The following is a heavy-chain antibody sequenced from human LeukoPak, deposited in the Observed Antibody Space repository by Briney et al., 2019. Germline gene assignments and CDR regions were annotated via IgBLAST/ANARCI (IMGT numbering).Heavy chain of an antibody. V-gene: IGHV4-4*07. CDR3: ARGTRSSGLYY. J-gene: IGHJ4*02. Sequence: PSETLSLTCTVSGGAISSYHWSWIRQPAGKGLEWIGRIYTSGSTNYNPSLKSRVTMSVDRSKNQFSLKLSSLTAADTAVYYCARGTRSSGLYYWGQGTLVTVSS. D-gene: IGHD3-10*01. CDR2: IYTSGST. CDR1: GGAISSYH.